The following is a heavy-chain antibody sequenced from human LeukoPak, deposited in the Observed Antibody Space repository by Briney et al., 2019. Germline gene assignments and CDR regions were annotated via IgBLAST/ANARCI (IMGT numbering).Heavy chain of an antibody. CDR1: GYTFTSYG. J-gene: IGHJ1*01. CDR3: ARGIGYSSSFEYFQH. V-gene: IGHV1-69*05. Sequence: SVKVSCKASGYTFTSYGISWVRQAPGQGLEWMGWIIPIFGTANYAQKFQGRVTITTDESTSTAYMELSSLRSEDTAVYYCARGIGYSSSFEYFQHWGQGTLVTVSS. D-gene: IGHD6-6*01. CDR2: IIPIFGTA.